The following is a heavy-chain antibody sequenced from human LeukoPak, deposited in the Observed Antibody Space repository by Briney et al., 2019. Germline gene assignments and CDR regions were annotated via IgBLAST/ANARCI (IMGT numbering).Heavy chain of an antibody. CDR1: GFTFSSYG. D-gene: IGHD3-9*01. V-gene: IGHV3-30*02. CDR2: IRYDGSNK. CDR3: AKGIRYFDWPNSLDY. Sequence: GGSLRLSCAASGFTFSSYGMRWVRQAPGKGLEWVAFIRYDGSNKYYADSVKGRFTISRDNSKDTLYLQMNSLRAEDTAVYYCAKGIRYFDWPNSLDYWGQGTLVTVSS. J-gene: IGHJ4*02.